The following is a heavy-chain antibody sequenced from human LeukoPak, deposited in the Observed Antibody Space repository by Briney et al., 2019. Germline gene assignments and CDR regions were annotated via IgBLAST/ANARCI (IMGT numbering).Heavy chain of an antibody. CDR2: IYNSGST. Sequence: SETLSLTCTVSGGSISSYCWSWIRQPPGKGLEWIGYIYNSGSTNYNPSLKSRVHISVDASKNQFSLKLSSVTAADTAVYYCARSLYSSGWYFDYWGQGTLVTVSS. D-gene: IGHD6-19*01. V-gene: IGHV4-59*08. J-gene: IGHJ4*02. CDR1: GGSISSYC. CDR3: ARSLYSSGWYFDY.